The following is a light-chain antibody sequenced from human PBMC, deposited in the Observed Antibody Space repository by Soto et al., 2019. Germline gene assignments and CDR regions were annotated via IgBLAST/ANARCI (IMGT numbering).Light chain of an antibody. V-gene: IGLV1-40*01. CDR1: SSNIGAGYD. Sequence: QSVLTQPPSVSGAPGQRVTVSCTGSSSNIGAGYDVHWYQQLPGTAPKLLIYGNSNRPSGVPDRFSGSKSGTSASLAITGLQAEDEADYYCQSYDSNLSEVFGGGTKLTVL. J-gene: IGLJ2*01. CDR3: QSYDSNLSEV. CDR2: GNS.